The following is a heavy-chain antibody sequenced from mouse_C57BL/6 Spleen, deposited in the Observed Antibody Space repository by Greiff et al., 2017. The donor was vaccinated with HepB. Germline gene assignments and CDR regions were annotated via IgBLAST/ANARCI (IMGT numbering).Heavy chain of an antibody. J-gene: IGHJ4*01. CDR3: AREGVGSSYGAMDY. Sequence: EVKLMESGGGLVKPGWSLKLSCAASGFTFSSYAMSWVRQTPEKRLEWVATISDGGSYTYYPDNVKGRFTISRDNAKNNLYLQMSHLKSEDTAMYYCAREGVGSSYGAMDYWGQGTSVTVSS. V-gene: IGHV5-4*01. CDR2: ISDGGSYT. D-gene: IGHD1-1*01. CDR1: GFTFSSYA.